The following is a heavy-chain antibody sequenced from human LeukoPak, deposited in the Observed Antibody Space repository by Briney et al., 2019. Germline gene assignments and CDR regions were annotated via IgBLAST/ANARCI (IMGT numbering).Heavy chain of an antibody. CDR2: IYPGDSDT. J-gene: IGHJ4*02. CDR1: GYSFTSYW. Sequence: GEALEISLKGSGYSFTSYWIGWVPQMPGKGLEWMGIIYPGDSDTRYSPSFQGQVTISADKSISTAYLQWSSLKASDTAMYYCASELGPKTPRAKTSRQQWLVNFDYWGQGTLVTVSS. V-gene: IGHV5-51*01. D-gene: IGHD6-19*01. CDR3: ASELGPKTPRAKTSRQQWLVNFDY.